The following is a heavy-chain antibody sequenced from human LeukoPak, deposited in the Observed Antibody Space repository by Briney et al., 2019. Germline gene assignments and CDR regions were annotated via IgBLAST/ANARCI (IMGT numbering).Heavy chain of an antibody. CDR1: GFTFSSYE. Sequence: PGGSLRLSCVASGFTFSSYEMNWVRQAPGKGLEWVSYISSSGVTIYYADSVKGRFTISRDNAKNSLHLQMNSLRAGDTAVYYCARVGYYGSGSYNEYYLDYWGQGTLVTVSS. CDR3: ARVGYYGSGSYNEYYLDY. CDR2: ISSSGVTI. V-gene: IGHV3-48*03. D-gene: IGHD3-10*01. J-gene: IGHJ4*02.